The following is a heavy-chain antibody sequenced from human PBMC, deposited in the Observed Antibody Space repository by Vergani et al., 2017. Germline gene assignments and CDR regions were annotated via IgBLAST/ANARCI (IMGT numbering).Heavy chain of an antibody. CDR2: IYYSGST. Sequence: QVQLQESGPGLVKPSETLSLTCTVPGGSISSYYWGWIRQPPGKGLEWIGYIYYSGSTNYNPSLKSRVTISVDTSKNQFPLKLSSVTAADTAVYYCARQPIVGAADWGQGTLVTVSS. D-gene: IGHD1-26*01. J-gene: IGHJ4*02. V-gene: IGHV4-59*01. CDR1: GGSISSYY. CDR3: ARQPIVGAAD.